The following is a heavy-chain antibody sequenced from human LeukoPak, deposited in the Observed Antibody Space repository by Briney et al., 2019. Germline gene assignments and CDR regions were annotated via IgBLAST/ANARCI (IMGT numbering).Heavy chain of an antibody. CDR3: ATVERPQSPFDY. Sequence: ASVKVSCKVSGYTLTELSMHWVRQAPGKGLEWMGGFDPEDGETIYAQKFQGRVTMTEDTSTDTAYMELSSLRSEDTAVYYCATVERPQSPFDYWGQGTLVTVSS. CDR1: GYTLTELS. CDR2: FDPEDGET. D-gene: IGHD5-24*01. V-gene: IGHV1-24*01. J-gene: IGHJ4*02.